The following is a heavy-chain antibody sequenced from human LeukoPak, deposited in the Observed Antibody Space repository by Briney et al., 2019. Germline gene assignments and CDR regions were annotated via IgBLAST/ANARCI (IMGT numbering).Heavy chain of an antibody. J-gene: IGHJ5*02. CDR2: INHSGST. V-gene: IGHV4-34*01. CDR3: ARSAPLVLRYFDWLPNWFDP. Sequence: SETLSLTCAVYGGSFSGYYWSWIRQPPGKGLEWIGEINHSGSTNYNPSLKSRVTISVDPSKHQFSLKLSSVTAADTAVYYCARSAPLVLRYFDWLPNWFDPWGQGTLVTVSS. CDR1: GGSFSGYY. D-gene: IGHD3-9*01.